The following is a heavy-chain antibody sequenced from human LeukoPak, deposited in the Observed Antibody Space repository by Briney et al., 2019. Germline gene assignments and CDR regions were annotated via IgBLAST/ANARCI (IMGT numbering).Heavy chain of an antibody. D-gene: IGHD2-2*01. CDR3: ARGRSSTAPGPPTDY. CDR2: INHSGST. CDR1: GGSISNSTYY. V-gene: IGHV4-39*07. J-gene: IGHJ4*02. Sequence: PSETLSLTCTVSGGSISNSTYYWGWIRQPPGKGLEWIGEINHSGSTNYNPSLKSRVTISVDTSKNQFSLKLSSVTAADTAVYYCARGRSSTAPGPPTDYWGQGTLVTVSS.